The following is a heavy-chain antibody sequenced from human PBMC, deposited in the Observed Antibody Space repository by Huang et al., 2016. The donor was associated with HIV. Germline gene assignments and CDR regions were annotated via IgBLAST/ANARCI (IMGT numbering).Heavy chain of an antibody. J-gene: IGHJ5*02. V-gene: IGHV4-59*02. CDR1: GDSVSSHY. D-gene: IGHD6-19*01. CDR2: VYASGTT. Sequence: QVRLQESGPGLVKPSETLSLSCTVSGDSVSSHYWGWIRHPPGKGLEWIGTVYASGTTKSNPRLKSRITFSVDTSKNGFSLNITAVSAADTAMYFCVRDQGRLAVGGIDNWFDPWGQGALVTVSS. CDR3: VRDQGRLAVGGIDNWFDP.